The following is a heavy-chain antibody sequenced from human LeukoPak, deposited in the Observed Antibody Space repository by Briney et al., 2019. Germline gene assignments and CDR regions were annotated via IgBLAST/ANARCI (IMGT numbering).Heavy chain of an antibody. CDR3: ARGLVYLTGHFDC. Sequence: GGSLRLSCTASGFTFSNDVMSWVRQAPGKGLEWVSAIYSGDSTYYADSVKGRFTISRDDSKSALYLQMNSLRAEDTAVYYCARGLVYLTGHFDCWGQGTLVIVSS. D-gene: IGHD1-1*01. V-gene: IGHV3-53*01. CDR1: GFTFSNDV. J-gene: IGHJ4*02. CDR2: IYSGDST.